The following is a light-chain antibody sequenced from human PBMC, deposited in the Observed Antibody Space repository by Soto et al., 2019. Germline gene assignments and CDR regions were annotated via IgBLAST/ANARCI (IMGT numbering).Light chain of an antibody. V-gene: IGLV2-14*01. CDR1: SGDIGSYNR. Sequence: QSALTQPASVSGSPGQSITISCTGTSGDIGSYNRVSWYQQHPGKAPKLIIYEVTDRPSGVSNRFSGSKSGSTASLTISGLQAEDEAEYYCSSYTNINTRARVFGTGTKVTVL. J-gene: IGLJ1*01. CDR3: SSYTNINTRARV. CDR2: EVT.